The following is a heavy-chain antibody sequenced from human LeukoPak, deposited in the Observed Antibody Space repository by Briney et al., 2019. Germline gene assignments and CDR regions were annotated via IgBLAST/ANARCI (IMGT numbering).Heavy chain of an antibody. CDR3: AKRAGTGEYYFDY. V-gene: IGHV3-9*01. D-gene: IGHD6-13*01. J-gene: IGHJ4*02. CDR2: ISWNSGSI. CDR1: GFTFDDYA. Sequence: GGSLRLSCAASGFTFDDYAMHWVRQAPGKGLEWVSGISWNSGSIGYADSVKGRFTISRDNAKNSLYLQMNSLRAEDTALYYCAKRAGTGEYYFDYWGQGTLVTVSS.